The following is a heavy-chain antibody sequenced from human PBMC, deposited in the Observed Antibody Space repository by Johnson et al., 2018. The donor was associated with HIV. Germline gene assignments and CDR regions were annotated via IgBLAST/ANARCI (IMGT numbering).Heavy chain of an antibody. V-gene: IGHV3-7*02. J-gene: IGHJ3*02. CDR2: IKQDGSEK. Sequence: EMQLVESGGGLVQPGGSLRLSCAASGFTFSSYWMSWVRQAPGKGLEWVANIKQDGSEKYYVDSVKGRFTISRDNAKNSLYLQMNSLRAEDTAVYYCATSTASDAFDIWGQGTMVTVSS. CDR3: ATSTASDAFDI. D-gene: IGHD1-1*01. CDR1: GFTFSSYW.